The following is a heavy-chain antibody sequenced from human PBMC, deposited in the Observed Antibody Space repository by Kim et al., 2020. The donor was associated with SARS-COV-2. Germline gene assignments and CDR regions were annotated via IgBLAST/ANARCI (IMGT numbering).Heavy chain of an antibody. J-gene: IGHJ5*01. CDR2: TYYRSKWNN. CDR1: GDSVSSNSAA. CDR3: ARESPWCSGDTCYSRWFNS. V-gene: IGHV6-1*01. D-gene: IGHD2-15*01. Sequence: SQTLSLTCAISGDSVSSNSAAWNWIRQSPSRGLEWLGRTYYRSKWNNDYAVSVKSRITISPDTSKNHFSLQLNSVTPEDTAVYYCARESPWCSGDTCYSRWFNSWGQGTLVTVSS.